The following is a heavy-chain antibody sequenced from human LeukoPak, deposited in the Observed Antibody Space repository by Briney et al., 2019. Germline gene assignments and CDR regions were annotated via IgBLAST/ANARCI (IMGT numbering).Heavy chain of an antibody. J-gene: IGHJ6*03. V-gene: IGHV3-9*03. Sequence: GGSLRLSCAASGFTFDDYAMHWVRQAPGKGLEWVSGISWNSGSIGYADSVKGRFTISRDNAKNSLYLQMNSLRAEDMALYYCAKDAAGYYYYMDVWGKGTTVTISS. CDR3: AKDAAGYYYYMDV. CDR2: ISWNSGSI. CDR1: GFTFDDYA. D-gene: IGHD6-19*01.